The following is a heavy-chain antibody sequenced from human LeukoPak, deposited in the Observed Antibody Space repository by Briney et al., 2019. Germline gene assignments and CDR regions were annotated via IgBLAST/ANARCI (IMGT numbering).Heavy chain of an antibody. CDR1: GYSFTTYW. J-gene: IGHJ3*02. V-gene: IGHV3-48*04. CDR3: ASLPDYGDYGDAFDI. CDR2: ISSSGSTI. Sequence: GESLKISCKGSGYSFTTYWIGWVRQAPGKGLEWVSYISSSGSTIYYADSVKGRFTISRDNAKNSLYLQMNSLRAEDTAVYYCASLPDYGDYGDAFDIWGQGTMVTVSS. D-gene: IGHD4-17*01.